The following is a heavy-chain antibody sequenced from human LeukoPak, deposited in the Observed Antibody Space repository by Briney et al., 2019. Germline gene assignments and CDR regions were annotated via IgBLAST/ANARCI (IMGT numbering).Heavy chain of an antibody. CDR1: GYTFTIYG. CDR2: ISAYNGNT. CDR3: ARDLGYSYGPGVYYFDY. Sequence: ASVKVSCKASGYTFTIYGISWVRQGPGQGLEWMGWISAYNGNTNYAQKLQGRVTMTTDTSTSTAYMELRSLRSDDTAVYYCARDLGYSYGPGVYYFDYWGQGTLVTVSS. J-gene: IGHJ4*02. D-gene: IGHD5-18*01. V-gene: IGHV1-18*01.